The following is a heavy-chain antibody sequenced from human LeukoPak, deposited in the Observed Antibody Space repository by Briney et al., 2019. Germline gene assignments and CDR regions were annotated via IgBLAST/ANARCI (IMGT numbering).Heavy chain of an antibody. CDR1: GYTFTSYG. D-gene: IGHD3-22*01. CDR2: ISAYNGNT. V-gene: IGHV1-18*01. J-gene: IGHJ4*02. Sequence: ASVKVSCKASGYTFTSYGISWVRQAPGQGLEWMGWISAYNGNTNYAQKLQGRVTITTDTSTSTAYMELRSLRSDDTAVYYCARGDYYYDSSGQDYWGQGTLVTVSS. CDR3: ARGDYYYDSSGQDY.